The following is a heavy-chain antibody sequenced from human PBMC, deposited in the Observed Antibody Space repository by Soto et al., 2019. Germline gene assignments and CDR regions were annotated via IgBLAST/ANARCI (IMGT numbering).Heavy chain of an antibody. CDR2: INTGGGST. CDR3: AKLGTNYYFDY. V-gene: IGHV3-23*01. J-gene: IGHJ4*02. Sequence: ESGGGLVQPGGSLRLSCAASGFTFSSYAMTWVRQAPGKGLEWVSAINTGGGSTYYADSVKGRFTISRDNSKNTLYLQMNSLRAEDTAVYYCAKLGTNYYFDYWGQGTLVTVSS. CDR1: GFTFSSYA.